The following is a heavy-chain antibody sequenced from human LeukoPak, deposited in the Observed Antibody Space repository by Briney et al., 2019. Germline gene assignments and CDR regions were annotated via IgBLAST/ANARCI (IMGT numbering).Heavy chain of an antibody. CDR2: MNPNSGYT. CDR1: VYTFTTYD. CDR3: ARVAGSIDY. D-gene: IGHD6-19*01. Sequence: ASVTVSFTSSVYTFTTYDINWGRQAPGQGKERMGWMNPNSGYTGYAQKFQGRGTITSDTSRSTAYMELSSLRSEDTAVYYCARVAGSIDYWGQGTLVTVSS. V-gene: IGHV1-8*03. J-gene: IGHJ4*02.